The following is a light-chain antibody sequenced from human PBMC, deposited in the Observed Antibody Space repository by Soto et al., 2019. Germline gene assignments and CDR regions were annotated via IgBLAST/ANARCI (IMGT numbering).Light chain of an antibody. CDR2: WAS. V-gene: IGKV4-1*01. CDR1: QSIFYSSNNNNY. J-gene: IGKJ1*01. Sequence: DIVMTQSPDSLAVSLGERATINCKSSQSIFYSSNNNNYLAWYQQKPGQPPKLLIYWASSRESGVPVRCSGSGSGTDFTLTISSLQAEDVAVYYCHQYYTTPRTFGQGTKVEIK. CDR3: HQYYTTPRT.